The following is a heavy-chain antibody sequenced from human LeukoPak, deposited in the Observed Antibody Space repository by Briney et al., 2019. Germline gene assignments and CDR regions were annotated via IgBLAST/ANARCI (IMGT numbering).Heavy chain of an antibody. Sequence: PSQTLSLTCTVSGGSISSGSYYWSWIRQPAGKGLEWIGRIYTSGSTNYNPSLKSRVTISVDTSKNQFSLKLSSVTAADTAVYYCARAPGYCTNGVCYSGVSWFDPWGQGTLLTVSS. CDR1: GGSISSGSYY. J-gene: IGHJ5*02. CDR3: ARAPGYCTNGVCYSGVSWFDP. D-gene: IGHD2-8*01. V-gene: IGHV4-61*02. CDR2: IYTSGST.